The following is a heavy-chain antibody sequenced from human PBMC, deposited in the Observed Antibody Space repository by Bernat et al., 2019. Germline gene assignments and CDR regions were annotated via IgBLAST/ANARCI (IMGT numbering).Heavy chain of an antibody. V-gene: IGHV3-30*01. CDR2: ISYDGSNK. CDR3: VRDYGLGYYMDV. Sequence: QVQLVESGGGVVQPGRSLRLSCAASGFTFSSYAMHWVRQAPGKGLEWVAVISYDGSNKYYADSVKGRFTISRDNSKNTLYLQMNSLRAEDTAVYYCVRDYGLGYYMDVWGKGTTVTVSS. D-gene: IGHD3-10*01. CDR1: GFTFSSYA. J-gene: IGHJ6*03.